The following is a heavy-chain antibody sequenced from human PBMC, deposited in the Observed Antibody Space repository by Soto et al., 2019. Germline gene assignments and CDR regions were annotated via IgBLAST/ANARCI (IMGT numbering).Heavy chain of an antibody. V-gene: IGHV1-18*04. D-gene: IGHD2-2*02. CDR1: GYTFTSYG. Sequence: ASVKVSCKASGYTFTSYGIIWVRQAPGQGLEWMGWISAYNGNTNYPQKLQGRVTMTTDTSTSTAYMELRSLRSDDTAVYYCARDHCSSTNCYTAVDYWGHGTLVTVSS. CDR2: ISAYNGNT. CDR3: ARDHCSSTNCYTAVDY. J-gene: IGHJ4*01.